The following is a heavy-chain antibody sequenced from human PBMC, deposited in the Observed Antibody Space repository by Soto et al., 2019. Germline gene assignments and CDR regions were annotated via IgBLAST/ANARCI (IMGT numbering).Heavy chain of an antibody. V-gene: IGHV3-53*02. CDR2: IYSGGDT. CDR3: AREDWFDA. CDR1: GFTVSSNY. J-gene: IGHJ5*02. Sequence: EVQLVETGGGLIQPGGSLRLSCAASGFTVSSNYMSWVRQAPGKGLEWVSLIYSGGDTYYADSVKGRFTISRDNSKNPLYLQMNTLRAEDTAVYYCAREDWFDAWGQGTLVTVSS.